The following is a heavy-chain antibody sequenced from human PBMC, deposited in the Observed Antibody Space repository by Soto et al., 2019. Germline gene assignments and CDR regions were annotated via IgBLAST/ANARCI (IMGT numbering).Heavy chain of an antibody. CDR1: GYTFTSYG. V-gene: IGHV1-18*01. CDR3: ARERRYYDSSGYPDDAFDI. J-gene: IGHJ3*02. D-gene: IGHD3-22*01. Sequence: GASVKVSCKASGYTFTSYGISWVRQAPGQGLEWMGWISAYNGNTNYAQKLQGRVTMTTDTSTSTAYMELRSLRSDDTAVYYCARERRYYDSSGYPDDAFDIWGQGTMVTVSS. CDR2: ISAYNGNT.